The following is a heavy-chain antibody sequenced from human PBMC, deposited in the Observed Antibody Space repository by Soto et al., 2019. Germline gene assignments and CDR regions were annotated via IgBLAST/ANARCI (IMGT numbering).Heavy chain of an antibody. V-gene: IGHV4-59*12. CDR3: ARDNRGYGGNLYYGMDV. Sequence: SETLSLTCTVSGGSISSYFWSWIRQPPGKGLEWIGYIYYNVNTNYNPSLKSRVTISVDTSKNQFSLKLSSVTAADTAVYYCARDNRGYGGNLYYGMDVWGQGTTVTVSS. D-gene: IGHD5-12*01. CDR2: IYYNVNT. CDR1: GGSISSYF. J-gene: IGHJ6*02.